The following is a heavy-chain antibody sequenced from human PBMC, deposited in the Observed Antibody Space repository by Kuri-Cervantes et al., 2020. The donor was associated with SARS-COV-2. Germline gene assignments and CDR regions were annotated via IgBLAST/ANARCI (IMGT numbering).Heavy chain of an antibody. D-gene: IGHD5-24*01. J-gene: IGHJ5*02. CDR2: IIPIFGTA. CDR3: ARGPSAMATISYNWFDP. Sequence: SVKVSCKASVGTFSSYAISWVRQAPGQGLEWMGGIIPIFGTANYAQKFQGKVTITADESTSTAYMELSSLRSEDTAVYYCARGPSAMATISYNWFDPWGQGTLVTVSS. V-gene: IGHV1-69*13. CDR1: VGTFSSYA.